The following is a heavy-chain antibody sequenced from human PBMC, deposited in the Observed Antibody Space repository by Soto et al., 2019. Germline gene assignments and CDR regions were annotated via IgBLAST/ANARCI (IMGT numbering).Heavy chain of an antibody. J-gene: IGHJ4*02. D-gene: IGHD4-17*01. V-gene: IGHV4-4*02. CDR3: AKTTVPTSIHFDY. CDR1: GGSISSSNW. CDR2: IYHSGSA. Sequence: QVQLQESGPGLVKPSGTLSLTCAVSGGSISSSNWWSWVRQPPGKGLEWIGEIYHSGSANYNPSLKRRVTLSVDKSQHQFSLKLSSVTAADTAVYYCAKTTVPTSIHFDYWGQGTLVTVSS.